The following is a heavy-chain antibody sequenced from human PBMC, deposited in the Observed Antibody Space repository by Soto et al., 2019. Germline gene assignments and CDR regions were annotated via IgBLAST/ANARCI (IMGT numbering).Heavy chain of an antibody. Sequence: GGSIRLSCAASGFTFSSYAMSWVRQAPGKGLEWVSAISGSGGSTYYADSVKGRFTISRDNSKNTLYLQMNSLRAEDTAVYYCAKSRTPQYRSGWDGYLDYWRQGTPVTVSS. V-gene: IGHV3-23*01. J-gene: IGHJ4*02. D-gene: IGHD6-19*01. CDR3: AKSRTPQYRSGWDGYLDY. CDR1: GFTFSSYA. CDR2: ISGSGGST.